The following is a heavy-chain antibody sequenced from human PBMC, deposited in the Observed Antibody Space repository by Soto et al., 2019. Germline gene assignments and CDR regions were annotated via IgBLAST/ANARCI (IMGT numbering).Heavy chain of an antibody. J-gene: IGHJ4*02. Sequence: GESLKISCKASGYTFNAYWIGWVRQMPGKGLEWMGIIFPGDSDTRYNPSFQGQVTISVDKSISTAYLQWNSLKASDSAMYYCGRLDYIVTPPPYQPTGPFDNWGQGTLVTVSS. CDR3: GRLDYIVTPPPYQPTGPFDN. V-gene: IGHV5-51*01. CDR2: IFPGDSDT. D-gene: IGHD2-15*01. CDR1: GYTFNAYW.